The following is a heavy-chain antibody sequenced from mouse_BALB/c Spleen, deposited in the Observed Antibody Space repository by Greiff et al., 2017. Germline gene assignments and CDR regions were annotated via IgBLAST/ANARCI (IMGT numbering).Heavy chain of an antibody. V-gene: IGHV14-3*02. D-gene: IGHD2-14*01. Sequence: EVQRVESGAELVKPGASVKLSCTASGFNIKDTYMHWVKQRPEQGLEWIGRIDPANGNTKYDPKFQGKATITADTSSNTAYLQLSSLTSEDTAVYYCARYRYGFDYWGQGTTLTVSS. CDR1: GFNIKDTY. J-gene: IGHJ2*01. CDR2: IDPANGNT. CDR3: ARYRYGFDY.